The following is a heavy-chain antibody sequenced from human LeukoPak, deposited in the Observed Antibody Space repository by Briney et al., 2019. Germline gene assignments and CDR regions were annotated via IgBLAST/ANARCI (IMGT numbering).Heavy chain of an antibody. J-gene: IGHJ4*02. CDR1: GFTFSSYS. V-gene: IGHV3-30*02. Sequence: GGSLRLSCAASGFTFSSYSMNWVRQAAGKGLEWVAFIRYDESDKYYADSVKGRFTISRDNSKNTLYLQMNSLRPEDTAVYYCASLDSWGQGTLVTVSS. CDR2: IRYDESDK. CDR3: ASLDS.